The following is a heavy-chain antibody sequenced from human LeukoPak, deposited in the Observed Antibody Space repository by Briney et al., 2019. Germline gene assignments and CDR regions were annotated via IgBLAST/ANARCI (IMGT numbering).Heavy chain of an antibody. CDR3: ASAGYYDSSGYYIS. J-gene: IGHJ5*02. CDR2: IKQDGSEK. V-gene: IGHV3-7*01. CDR1: GFSFSNYW. Sequence: GGSLRLSCAASGFSFSNYWMSWVRQAPGKGLEWVANIKQDGSEKYYVDSVKGRFTISRDNAKNSLYLQMNSLRAEDTAVYYCASAGYYDSSGYYISWGQGTLVTVSS. D-gene: IGHD3-22*01.